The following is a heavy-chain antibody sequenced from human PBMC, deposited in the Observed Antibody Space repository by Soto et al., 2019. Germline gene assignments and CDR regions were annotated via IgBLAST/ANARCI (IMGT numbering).Heavy chain of an antibody. D-gene: IGHD1-26*01. V-gene: IGHV4-31*03. CDR1: GGSISSGGYY. CDR2: IYYSGST. Sequence: SETLSLTCTVSGGSISSGGYYWSWIRQHPGKGLEWIGYIYYSGSTYYNPSLKSRVTISVDTSKNQFSLKLSSVPAADTAVYYCARDRGVVGVTGRASRYYYGMDVWGQGTTVTVYS. J-gene: IGHJ6*02. CDR3: ARDRGVVGVTGRASRYYYGMDV.